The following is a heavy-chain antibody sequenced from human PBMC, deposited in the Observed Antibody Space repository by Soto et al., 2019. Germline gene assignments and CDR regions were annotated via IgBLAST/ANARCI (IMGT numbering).Heavy chain of an antibody. J-gene: IGHJ4*02. D-gene: IGHD3-22*01. Sequence: SETLSLTCAVYGGSFSGYYWSWIRQPPGKGLEWIGEINHSGSTNYNPSLNSRVTISVDTSKNQFSLKFSSVTAADTAVYYCAILGSSVTIGYDSSGKLYYFDYWGQGTLVTVSS. CDR1: GGSFSGYY. CDR2: INHSGST. CDR3: AILGSSVTIGYDSSGKLYYFDY. V-gene: IGHV4-34*01.